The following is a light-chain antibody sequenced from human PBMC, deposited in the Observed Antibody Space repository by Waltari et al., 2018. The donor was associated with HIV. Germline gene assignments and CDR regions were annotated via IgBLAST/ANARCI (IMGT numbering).Light chain of an antibody. CDR3: QLRGKWQYP. CDR2: DAS. Sequence: EIVLTQSPAALSLSPGERATLSRRASQSVSSYLAWYQQKPGQAPRLLIYDASNRATGIPATFSGCASAKAFTLTVSRPEPEDFEVYHCQLRGKWQYPFRQGNKLEI. J-gene: IGKJ2*01. CDR1: QSVSSY. V-gene: IGKV3-11*01.